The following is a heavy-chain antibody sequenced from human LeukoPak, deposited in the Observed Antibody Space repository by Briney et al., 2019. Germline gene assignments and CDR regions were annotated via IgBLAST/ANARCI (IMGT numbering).Heavy chain of an antibody. V-gene: IGHV3-48*03. J-gene: IGHJ3*02. D-gene: IGHD3-10*01. CDR3: SRDRSEWFGDPYAFDI. CDR1: GFTFSSYE. Sequence: GGSLRLSCAASGFTFSSYEMNWVRQAPGKGLEWVSYISGSGSTIYYADSVKGRFTISRDNAKNSLYLQMNSLRAEDTAVYYCSRDRSEWFGDPYAFDIWGQATMVTVSS. CDR2: ISGSGSTI.